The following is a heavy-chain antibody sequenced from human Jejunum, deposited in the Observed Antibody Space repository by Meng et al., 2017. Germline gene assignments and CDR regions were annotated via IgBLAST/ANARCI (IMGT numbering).Heavy chain of an antibody. J-gene: IGHJ5*02. Sequence: SETLSLTCTVTGGSISSNSHHWGWIRQPPTKGLEWIGSINYIGSTQWNPSLKSRVSISIDTSKNQFSLKLTSVTAADTAVYYCARDGHILGSGDWFDPWGQGTLVTVSS. CDR3: ARDGHILGSGDWFDP. D-gene: IGHD3-3*02. CDR1: GGSISSNSHH. V-gene: IGHV4-39*07. CDR2: INYIGST.